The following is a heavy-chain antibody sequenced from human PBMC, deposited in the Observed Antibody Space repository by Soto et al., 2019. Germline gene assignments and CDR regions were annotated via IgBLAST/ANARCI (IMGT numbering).Heavy chain of an antibody. D-gene: IGHD3-9*01. CDR3: ARDPLRYFDWLLYPKDAFDI. V-gene: IGHV1-69*06. Sequence: SVKVSCKASGGTFSSYAISWVRQAPGQGXEWMGGIIPIFGTANYAQKFQGRVTITADKSTSTAYMELSSLRSEDTAVYYCARDPLRYFDWLLYPKDAFDIWGQGTMVTVSS. CDR1: GGTFSSYA. CDR2: IIPIFGTA. J-gene: IGHJ3*02.